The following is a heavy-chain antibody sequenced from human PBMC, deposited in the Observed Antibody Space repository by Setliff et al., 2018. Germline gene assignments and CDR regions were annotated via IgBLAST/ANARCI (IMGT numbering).Heavy chain of an antibody. Sequence: GVLKISCAASGFTFRDYSMVWVRQVPGKGLEWVAGVIQVGAGVYADSMKGRSTISRDNSKNTFFLQVNYVRVDDTATYYCAKDRVNDGFWDFDSWGQGIVVTVSS. D-gene: IGHD1-26*01. J-gene: IGHJ4*02. CDR3: AKDRVNDGFWDFDS. V-gene: IGHV3-23*01. CDR1: GFTFRDYS. CDR2: VIQVGAG.